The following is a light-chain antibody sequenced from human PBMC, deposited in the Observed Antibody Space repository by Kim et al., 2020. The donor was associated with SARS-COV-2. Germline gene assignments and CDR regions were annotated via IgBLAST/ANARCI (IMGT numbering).Light chain of an antibody. CDR1: SGSVSTSYY. J-gene: IGLJ3*02. CDR3: VLYMGSGIKV. CDR2: STN. V-gene: IGLV8-61*01. Sequence: QTVVTQEPSFSVSPGGTVTLTCGLSSGSVSTSYYPSWYQQTPGQAPRTLIYSTNTRSSGVADRFSGSILGNKAALTITGAQADDESDYYCVLYMGSGIKVFGGGTQLTVL.